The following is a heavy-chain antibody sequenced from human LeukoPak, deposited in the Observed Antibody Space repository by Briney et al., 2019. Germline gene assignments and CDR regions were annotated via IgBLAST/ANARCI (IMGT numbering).Heavy chain of an antibody. D-gene: IGHD2-2*01. CDR3: AGCGIGPAAPGDAFDI. J-gene: IGHJ3*02. Sequence: SVKVSCKASGYTFTGNYMHRVRHPPGQGHERKGWTNPNSGGTNNAQQFQGRVTMTRDTSISTAYMELSRLRSDDTAVYYCAGCGIGPAAPGDAFDIWGRGTMVTVSS. V-gene: IGHV1-2*02. CDR2: TNPNSGGT. CDR1: GYTFTGNY.